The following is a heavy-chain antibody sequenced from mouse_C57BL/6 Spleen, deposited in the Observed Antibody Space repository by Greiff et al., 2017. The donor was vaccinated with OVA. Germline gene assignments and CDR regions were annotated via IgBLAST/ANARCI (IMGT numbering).Heavy chain of an antibody. CDR3: ARSRDYYYGSSYWGY. CDR2: IDPSDSYT. CDR1: GYTFTSYW. V-gene: IGHV1-50*01. Sequence: VQLQQPGAELVKPGASVKLSCKASGYTFTSYWMQWVKQRPGQGLEWIGEIDPSDSYTNYNQKFKGKATLTVDTSSSTAYMQLSSLTSEDSAVYYCARSRDYYYGSSYWGYWGQGTSVTVSS. J-gene: IGHJ4*01. D-gene: IGHD1-1*01.